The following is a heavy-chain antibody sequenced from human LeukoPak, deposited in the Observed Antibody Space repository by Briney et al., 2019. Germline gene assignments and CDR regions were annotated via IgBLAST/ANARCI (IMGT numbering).Heavy chain of an antibody. D-gene: IGHD6-13*01. CDR2: IYFTGST. CDR3: ARSTYSSSQWDY. J-gene: IGHJ4*02. Sequence: SETLSLTCTVSGGSIGSYYWHWIRQPPGKGLERIGYIYFTGSTNYNPSLKSRVTISVDTSKNQFSLKLNSVTAADTAIYYCARSTYSSSQWDYWGQGTLVTVFS. CDR1: GGSIGSYY. V-gene: IGHV4-59*01.